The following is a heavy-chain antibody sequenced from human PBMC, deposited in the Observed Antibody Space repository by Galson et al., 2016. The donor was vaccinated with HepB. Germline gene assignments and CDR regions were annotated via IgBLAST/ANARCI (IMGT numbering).Heavy chain of an antibody. J-gene: IGHJ5*02. Sequence: SVKVSCKASGFVFTSYGISWVRQAPGQGLEWMGWINVYNGHTNYAQKFQGRVTMTTDISTSTAYMELRSLRSDDTAVYYCARAWGNWFDPWGQGSLVTVSS. V-gene: IGHV1-18*01. CDR2: INVYNGHT. CDR1: GFVFTSYG. CDR3: ARAWGNWFDP. D-gene: IGHD3-16*01.